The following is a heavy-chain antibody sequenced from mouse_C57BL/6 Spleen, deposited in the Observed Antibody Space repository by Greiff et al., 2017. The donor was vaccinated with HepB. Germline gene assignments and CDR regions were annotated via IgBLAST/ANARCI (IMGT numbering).Heavy chain of an antibody. CDR2: IWTGGGT. D-gene: IGHD1-1*01. CDR3: ARIITTVVAGAMDY. V-gene: IGHV2-9-1*01. J-gene: IGHJ4*01. CDR1: GFSLTSYA. Sequence: QVQLKQSGPGLVAPSQSLSITCTVSGFSLTSYAISWVRQPPGKGLEWLGVIWTGGGTNYNSALKSRLGISKDNSKSQVFLKMNSLQTDDTARYYCARIITTVVAGAMDYWGQGTSVTVSS.